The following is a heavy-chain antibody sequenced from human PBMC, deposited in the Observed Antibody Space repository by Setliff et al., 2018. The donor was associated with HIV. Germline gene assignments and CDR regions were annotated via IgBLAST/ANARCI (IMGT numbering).Heavy chain of an antibody. CDR1: GFTVSSNY. D-gene: IGHD3-16*01. V-gene: IGHV3-21*01. J-gene: IGHJ6*03. CDR3: ARSGGIGNYHWDV. CDR2: ISYGSTYI. Sequence: GGSLRLSCAASGFTVSSNYMDWFRQAPGKGLEWVSSISYGSTYIGQSDSVRGRFTNSRDDAQKSLYLQMNSLGAEDTAVYYCARSGGIGNYHWDVWGKGTTVTVSS.